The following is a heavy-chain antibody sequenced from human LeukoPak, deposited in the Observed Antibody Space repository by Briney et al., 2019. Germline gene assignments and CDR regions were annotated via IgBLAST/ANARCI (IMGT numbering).Heavy chain of an antibody. CDR3: ARRLRFLEWLRTEDYYYYMDV. CDR1: GGSISSSSYY. Sequence: SETLSLTCTVSGGSISSSSYYWGWIRQPPGKGLEWIGSIYYSGSTYYNPSLKSRVTISVDTSKNQFSLKLSSVTAADTAVYYCARRLRFLEWLRTEDYYYYMDVWGKGTTVTVSS. D-gene: IGHD3-3*01. CDR2: IYYSGST. V-gene: IGHV4-39*07. J-gene: IGHJ6*03.